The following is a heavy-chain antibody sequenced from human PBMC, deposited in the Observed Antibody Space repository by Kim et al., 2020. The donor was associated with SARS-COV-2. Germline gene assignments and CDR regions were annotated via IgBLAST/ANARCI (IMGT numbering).Heavy chain of an antibody. CDR2: IYYSGST. D-gene: IGHD3-22*01. V-gene: IGHV4-39*01. J-gene: IGHJ5*02. CDR1: GGSISSSSYY. CDR3: ARYYGTMIVVVITPFWFDP. Sequence: SETLSLTCTVSGGSISSSSYYWGWIRQPPGKELEWIGSIYYSGSTYYNPSLKSRVTISVDTSKNQFSLKLSSVTAADTAVYYCARYYGTMIVVVITPFWFDPWGQGTLVTVSS.